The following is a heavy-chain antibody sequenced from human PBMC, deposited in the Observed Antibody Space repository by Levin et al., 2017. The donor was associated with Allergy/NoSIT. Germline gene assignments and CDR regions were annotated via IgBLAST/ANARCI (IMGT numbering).Heavy chain of an antibody. CDR2: IYYIGST. J-gene: IGHJ6*03. D-gene: IGHD4-17*01. Sequence: SQTLSLTCTVSGDSISSYYWSWIRQPPGKGLEWIGYIYYIGSTNYNPSLKSRVTISVDTSKNQFSLKLSSVTAADTAVYYCTRGGGRGDYVGQYYYYYYMDVWGKGTTVTVSS. CDR1: GDSISSYY. V-gene: IGHV4-59*01. CDR3: TRGGGRGDYVGQYYYYYYMDV.